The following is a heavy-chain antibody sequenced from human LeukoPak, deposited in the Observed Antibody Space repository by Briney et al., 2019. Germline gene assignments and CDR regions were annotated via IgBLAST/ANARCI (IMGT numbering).Heavy chain of an antibody. D-gene: IGHD4-17*01. CDR2: ITGSGRGT. CDR3: SKDPNGDYVGAFDM. V-gene: IGHV3-23*01. Sequence: LPGGSLRLSCTASGLTFSNYATTWVRQAPGKGLEWVSSITGSGRGTYYADSVKGRFSVSRDNSQNTVFLHMNSLRADDTALYYCSKDPNGDYVGAFDMWGPGTMVTVSS. CDR1: GLTFSNYA. J-gene: IGHJ3*02.